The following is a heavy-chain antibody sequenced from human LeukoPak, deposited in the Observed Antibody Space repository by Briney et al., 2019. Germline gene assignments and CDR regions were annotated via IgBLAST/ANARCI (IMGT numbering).Heavy chain of an antibody. D-gene: IGHD6-6*01. CDR2: ICTSGST. CDR3: ARDLEGQLANWFDP. Sequence: SETLSLTCTVSGGSISSYYWSWIRQPAGKGLEWIGRICTSGSTNYNPSLKSRVTMSVDTSKNQFSLKLSSVTAADTAVYYCARDLEGQLANWFDPWGQGTLVTVSS. CDR1: GGSISSYY. J-gene: IGHJ5*02. V-gene: IGHV4-4*07.